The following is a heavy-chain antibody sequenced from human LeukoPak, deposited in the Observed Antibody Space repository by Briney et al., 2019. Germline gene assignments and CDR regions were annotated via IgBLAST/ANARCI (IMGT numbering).Heavy chain of an antibody. CDR3: AREDILTGYFPY. CDR1: GGSISSGSYY. D-gene: IGHD3-9*01. J-gene: IGHJ4*02. V-gene: IGHV4-61*02. Sequence: SQTLSLTCTVSGGSISSGSYYWSWIRQPAGKGLEWVGRIYTSGSTNYNPSLKSRVTISVDRSKNQFSLKLSSVTAADTAVYYCAREDILTGYFPYWGQGTLVTVSS. CDR2: IYTSGST.